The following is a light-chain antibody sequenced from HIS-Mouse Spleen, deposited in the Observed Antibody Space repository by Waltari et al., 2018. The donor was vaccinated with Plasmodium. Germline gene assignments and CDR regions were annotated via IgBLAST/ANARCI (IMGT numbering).Light chain of an antibody. CDR3: SSYTSSSTVV. CDR1: SRDVGGYQY. Sequence: QSALTQPASVSGSPGQSITLSCTGTSRDVGGYQYVSWYQHHPGKAPKLMIYDVSNRPSGVSNRFSGSKSGNTASLTISGLQAEDEADHYCSSYTSSSTVVFGGGTKLTVL. J-gene: IGLJ2*01. CDR2: DVS. V-gene: IGLV2-14*03.